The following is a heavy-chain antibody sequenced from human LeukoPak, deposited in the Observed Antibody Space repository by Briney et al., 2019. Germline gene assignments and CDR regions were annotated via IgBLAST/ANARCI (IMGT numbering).Heavy chain of an antibody. V-gene: IGHV5-51*01. Sequence: GESLKISCKGSGYSFTSYWIGWVRQMPGKGLEWMGIIYPGDSDTRYSPSFQGQVTISADKSISTAYLQWSSLKASGTAKYYCARQRFTTRAYAGNWFDPWGQGTLVTVSS. CDR3: ARQRFTTRAYAGNWFDP. CDR1: GYSFTSYW. D-gene: IGHD3-16*01. CDR2: IYPGDSDT. J-gene: IGHJ5*02.